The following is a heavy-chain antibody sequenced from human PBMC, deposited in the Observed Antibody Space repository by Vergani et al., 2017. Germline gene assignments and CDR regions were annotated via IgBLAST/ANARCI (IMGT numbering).Heavy chain of an antibody. J-gene: IGHJ4*02. CDR3: AKADSGWPYYFDY. CDR2: IRYDGSNK. Sequence: QVQLVESGGGVVQPGGSLRLSCAASGFTFSSYGMHWVRQAPGKGLEWVAFIRYDGSNKYYADSVKGRFTISRDNSKNTLYLQMNSLRAEDTAVYYCAKADSGWPYYFDYWGQGTLVTVSS. CDR1: GFTFSSYG. D-gene: IGHD6-19*01. V-gene: IGHV3-30*02.